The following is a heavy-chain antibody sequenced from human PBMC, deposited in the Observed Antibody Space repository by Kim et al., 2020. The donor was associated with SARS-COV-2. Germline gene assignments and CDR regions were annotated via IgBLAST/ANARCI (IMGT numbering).Heavy chain of an antibody. V-gene: IGHV6-1*01. Sequence: SQTLSLTCVISGDSVSSDSAAWNWIRQSPSRGLEWLGRTYYRSKWYYDYADSVKSRITINPDTSKNQFSLQLKSVTPEDTAMYYCARDQQYSIDYWGQGTLVTVSS. CDR3: ARDQQYSIDY. J-gene: IGHJ4*02. CDR2: TYYRSKWYY. CDR1: GDSVSSDSAA. D-gene: IGHD5-12*01.